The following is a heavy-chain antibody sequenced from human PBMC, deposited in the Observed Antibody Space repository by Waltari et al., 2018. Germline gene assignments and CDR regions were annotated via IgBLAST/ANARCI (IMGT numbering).Heavy chain of an antibody. D-gene: IGHD2-15*01. Sequence: QVQLQESGPGLVKPSGTLSLTCAISGDSMSGNYWWSWVRQPPGKGLEWIGQVHRSGRTHYNPPLESRVTVSIDTSSSQLSLEVTSATAADTALYFCARDRGRGLYLDSWGRGILVTVSP. CDR2: VHRSGRT. V-gene: IGHV4-4*02. CDR3: ARDRGRGLYLDS. CDR1: GDSMSGNYW. J-gene: IGHJ4*02.